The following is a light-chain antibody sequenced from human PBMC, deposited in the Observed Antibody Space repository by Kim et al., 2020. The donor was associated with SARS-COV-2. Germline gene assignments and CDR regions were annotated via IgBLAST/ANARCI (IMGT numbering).Light chain of an antibody. J-gene: IGKJ1*01. Sequence: EIVLTQSPGTLSLSPGERATLSCRASQSVDSNFLAWFQQKPGQAPRLLIYGASSRATGIPDRFSGSGSGTDFTLTISRLEPEYFAVYYCQQYGSSPRTFGQGTKVDIK. V-gene: IGKV3-20*01. CDR1: QSVDSNF. CDR2: GAS. CDR3: QQYGSSPRT.